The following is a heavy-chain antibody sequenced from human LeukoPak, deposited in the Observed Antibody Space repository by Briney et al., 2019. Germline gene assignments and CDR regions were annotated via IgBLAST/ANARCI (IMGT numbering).Heavy chain of an antibody. CDR3: ARRGGSYYYFDY. J-gene: IGHJ4*02. Sequence: ASVKVSCKASGYTFTGYYMHWVRQAPGQGLEWMGRINPNGGGTNYAPNFQGRVTMTRDTSISTAYMELSRLRSDDTAVYSCARRGGSYYYFDYWGQGTLVTVSS. D-gene: IGHD1-26*01. CDR2: INPNGGGT. CDR1: GYTFTGYY. V-gene: IGHV1-2*06.